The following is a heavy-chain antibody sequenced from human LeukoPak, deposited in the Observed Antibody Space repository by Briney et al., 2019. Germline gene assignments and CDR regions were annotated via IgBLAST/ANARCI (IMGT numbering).Heavy chain of an antibody. Sequence: SSETLSLTCTVSGGSISSYYWSWIRQPPGKGLEWIGYIYYSGSTNYSPSLKSRVTISVDTSKNQFSLKLSSVTAADTAVYYCARERVVPAAIHYYDMDVWGQGTTVTVSS. CDR2: IYYSGST. CDR3: ARERVVPAAIHYYDMDV. V-gene: IGHV4-59*01. CDR1: GGSISSYY. D-gene: IGHD2-2*02. J-gene: IGHJ6*02.